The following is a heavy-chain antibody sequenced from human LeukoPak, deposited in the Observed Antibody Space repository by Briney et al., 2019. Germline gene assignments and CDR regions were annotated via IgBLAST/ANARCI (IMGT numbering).Heavy chain of an antibody. V-gene: IGHV4-34*01. Sequence: SETLSLTCAVYGGSFSDYYWSWIRQPPGKGLEWIGEINHSGSTNYNPSLKSRVTISVDTSKNQFSLKLSSVTAADTAVYYCARGVLMVYAIRRAGWFDPWGQGTLVTVSS. CDR1: GGSFSDYY. D-gene: IGHD2-8*01. CDR3: ARGVLMVYAIRRAGWFDP. J-gene: IGHJ5*02. CDR2: INHSGST.